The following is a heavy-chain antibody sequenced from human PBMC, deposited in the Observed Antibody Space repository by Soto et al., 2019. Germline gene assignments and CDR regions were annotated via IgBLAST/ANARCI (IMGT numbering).Heavy chain of an antibody. CDR2: IYYSGST. J-gene: IGHJ6*02. Sequence: SETLSLTCTVSGGSISSYYWSWIRQPPGKGLEWIGYIYYSGSTNYNPSLKSRVTISVDTSKNQFSLKLSSVTAADTAVYYCAREPGYCSGGSCYSRPLYYYYGMDVWGQGTTGTVSS. D-gene: IGHD2-15*01. CDR3: AREPGYCSGGSCYSRPLYYYYGMDV. V-gene: IGHV4-59*01. CDR1: GGSISSYY.